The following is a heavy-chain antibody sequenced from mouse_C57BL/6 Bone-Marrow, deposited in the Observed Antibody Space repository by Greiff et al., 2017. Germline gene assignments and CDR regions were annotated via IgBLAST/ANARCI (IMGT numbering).Heavy chain of an antibody. Sequence: QVQLQQSGAELVKPGASVKMSCKASGFTFTSYWIPWVKQRPGQGLEWIGDIYPGSGSTNYNEKFKGKATLTVDTSSSTAYMQLSSLTSEDSAVYNSARRDYDGRSYGYGMDYGGQGKSATVTA. J-gene: IGHJ4*01. CDR2: IYPGSGST. D-gene: IGHD1-1*01. CDR3: ARRDYDGRSYGYGMDY. CDR1: GFTFTSYW. V-gene: IGHV1-55*01.